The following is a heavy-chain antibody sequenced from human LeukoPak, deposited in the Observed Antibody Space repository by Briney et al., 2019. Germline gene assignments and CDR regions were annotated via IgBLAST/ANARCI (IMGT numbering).Heavy chain of an antibody. CDR2: IYYSGST. V-gene: IGHV4-30-4*08. CDR1: GGSISSGDYY. J-gene: IGHJ4*02. Sequence: SETLSLTCTVSGGSISSGDYYWSWIRQPPGKGLEWIGYIYYSGSTYYNPSLKSRVTISVDTSKNQFSLKLSSVTAADTAVYYCAREGTAVAGSFDYWGRGTLVTVSS. CDR3: AREGTAVAGSFDY. D-gene: IGHD6-19*01.